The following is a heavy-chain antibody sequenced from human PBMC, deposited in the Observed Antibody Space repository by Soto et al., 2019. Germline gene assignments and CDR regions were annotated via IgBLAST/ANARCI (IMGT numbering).Heavy chain of an antibody. J-gene: IGHJ4*02. V-gene: IGHV3-23*01. D-gene: IGHD2-2*01. Sequence: GGSLRLSCAASGFTFSSYAMSWVRQAPGKGLEWVSAISGSGGSTYYADSVKGQFTISRDNSKNTLYLQMNSLRAEDTAVYYCAKDRAVSYCSSTSCYGLFDYWGQGTLVTVSS. CDR3: AKDRAVSYCSSTSCYGLFDY. CDR1: GFTFSSYA. CDR2: ISGSGGST.